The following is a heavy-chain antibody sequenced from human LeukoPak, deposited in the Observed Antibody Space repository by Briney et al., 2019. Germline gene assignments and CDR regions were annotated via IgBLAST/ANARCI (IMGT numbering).Heavy chain of an antibody. CDR1: GYTFTSYY. J-gene: IGHJ5*02. CDR3: TMVRGVRSVWFDP. D-gene: IGHD3-10*01. CDR2: INPSGGST. Sequence: ASVKVSCKAPGYTFTSYYMHWVRQAPGQGLEWMGIINPSGGSTSYAQKFQGRVTMTRDTSTSTVYMELSSLRSEDTAVYYCTMVRGVRSVWFDPWGQGTLVTVSS. V-gene: IGHV1-46*03.